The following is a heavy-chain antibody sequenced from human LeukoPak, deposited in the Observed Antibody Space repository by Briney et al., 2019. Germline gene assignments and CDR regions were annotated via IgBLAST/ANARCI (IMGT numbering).Heavy chain of an antibody. V-gene: IGHV3-48*03. CDR1: GFPFSSYE. Sequence: GGSLRLSYAASGFPFSSYEMNWVPQAPGKGLEWVSYISSSGMTKYYAVSVKGRFTMSRDNAKNSLYLQLNSLRAEDTAVYYCARDGRSRGLSHVNFDYWGQGILVTVSS. CDR3: ARDGRSRGLSHVNFDY. CDR2: ISSSGMTK. D-gene: IGHD3-16*02. J-gene: IGHJ4*02.